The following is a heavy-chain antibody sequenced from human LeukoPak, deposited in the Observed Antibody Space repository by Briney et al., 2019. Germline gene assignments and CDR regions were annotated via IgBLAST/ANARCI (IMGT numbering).Heavy chain of an antibody. CDR2: VRNDGSDK. CDR3: AKHYYGSGSQKYYFDC. D-gene: IGHD3-10*01. J-gene: IGHJ4*02. CDR1: GFVFGDYG. Sequence: GGSLRLSCAASGFVFGDYGMHWVRQAPGKGLEWVTMVRNDGSDKYYADSVKGRFTISRDNSKNTLYLQMNSLRPEDTAVYYCAKHYYGSGSQKYYFDCWGQGTLVTVSS. V-gene: IGHV3-30*02.